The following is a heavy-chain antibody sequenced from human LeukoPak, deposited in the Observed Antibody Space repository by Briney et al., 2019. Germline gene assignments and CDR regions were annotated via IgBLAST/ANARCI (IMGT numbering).Heavy chain of an antibody. CDR1: GGSISSYY. CDR2: IYYSGST. J-gene: IGHJ4*02. CDR3: AREKNSGSNFDY. D-gene: IGHD1-26*01. Sequence: SETLSLTCTVSGGSISSYYWSWIRQPPGKGLEWIGYIYYSGSTNYNPSLKSRVTISVDTSKNQFSLKLSSVTAADTAVYYCAREKNSGSNFDYWGQGTLVTVSS. V-gene: IGHV4-59*01.